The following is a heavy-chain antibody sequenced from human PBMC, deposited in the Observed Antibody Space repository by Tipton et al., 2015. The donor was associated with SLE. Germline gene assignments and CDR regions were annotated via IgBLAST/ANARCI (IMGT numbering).Heavy chain of an antibody. CDR3: ARDVGYGDYGRSPFLDY. V-gene: IGHV4-30-4*08. CDR2: IYYSGST. Sequence: TLSLTCTVSGGSISSGSYYWSWIRQPPGKGLEWIGYIYYSGSTYYNPSLKSRVTISVDTSKNQFSLKLSSVTAADTAVYYCARDVGYGDYGRSPFLDYWGQGTLVTVSS. D-gene: IGHD4-17*01. CDR1: GGSISSGSYY. J-gene: IGHJ4*02.